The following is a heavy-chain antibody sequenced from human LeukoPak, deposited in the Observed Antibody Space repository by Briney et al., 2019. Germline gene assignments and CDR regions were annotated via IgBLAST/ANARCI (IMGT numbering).Heavy chain of an antibody. CDR1: GFTFSSYA. Sequence: GGSLRLSCAASGFTFSSYAMSWVRQAPGKGLEWVSAISGSGGSTYYADSVKGRFTISRDNSKNTLYLQVNSLRAEDTAVYYCAKVRDGELWLPYFDYWGQGTLVTVSS. D-gene: IGHD5-18*01. J-gene: IGHJ4*02. CDR3: AKVRDGELWLPYFDY. CDR2: ISGSGGST. V-gene: IGHV3-23*01.